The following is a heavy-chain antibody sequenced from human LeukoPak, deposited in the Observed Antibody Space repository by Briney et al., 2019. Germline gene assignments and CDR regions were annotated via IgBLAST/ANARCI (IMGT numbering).Heavy chain of an antibody. V-gene: IGHV3-23*01. CDR2: ISGSGGST. Sequence: GGSLSLSCAASGFTFSSYAMSWVRQAPGKGLEWVSAISGSGGSTYYADSVKGRFTISRDNSKNTLYLQMNSLRAEDTAVYYCAKVSELDYYDSSGRGAFDIWGQGTMVTVSS. J-gene: IGHJ3*02. D-gene: IGHD3-22*01. CDR3: AKVSELDYYDSSGRGAFDI. CDR1: GFTFSSYA.